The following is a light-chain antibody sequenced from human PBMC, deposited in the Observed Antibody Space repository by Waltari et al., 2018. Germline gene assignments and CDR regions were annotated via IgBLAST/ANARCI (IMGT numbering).Light chain of an antibody. V-gene: IGLV2-11*01. CDR3: CSYAGSYTFGV. CDR1: SSDVGGYNY. CDR2: EIN. J-gene: IGLJ2*01. Sequence: QSALTQPRSVSGSPGQSVTISCTGTSSDVGGYNYVSWYQQPPGKAPKLIIYEINKRPSGVPDRVSGSKSGHTASLTISGLQAEDEADYYCCSYAGSYTFGVFGGGTKVTVL.